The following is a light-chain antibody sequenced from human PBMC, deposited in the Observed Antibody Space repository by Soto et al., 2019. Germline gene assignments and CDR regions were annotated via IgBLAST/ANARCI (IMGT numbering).Light chain of an antibody. CDR1: SSDVGGYNF. CDR3: TSYAGSNIPVL. Sequence: QSVLTQPPSASGSPGQSVTISCTGTSSDVGGYNFVSWYQQHPGKAPKLMIYDVTERPSGVPDRFSGFKSGNTASLTVSGLQGEDEADYYCTSYAGSNIPVLFGGGTKVTVL. J-gene: IGLJ2*01. CDR2: DVT. V-gene: IGLV2-8*01.